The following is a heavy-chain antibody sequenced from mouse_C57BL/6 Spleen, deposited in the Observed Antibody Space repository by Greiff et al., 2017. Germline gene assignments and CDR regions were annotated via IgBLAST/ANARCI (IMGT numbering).Heavy chain of an antibody. CDR3: ARPGSGRGVYFDY. D-gene: IGHD3-1*01. CDR1: GYTFTDYY. J-gene: IGHJ2*01. CDR2: INPNNGGT. V-gene: IGHV1-26*01. Sequence: VQLQQSGPELVKPGASVKISCKASGYTFTDYYMNWVKQSHGKSLEWIGDINPNNGGTSYNQKFKGKATLTVDKSSSTAYMELRSLTSEDSAVYYCARPGSGRGVYFDYWGQGTTLTVSS.